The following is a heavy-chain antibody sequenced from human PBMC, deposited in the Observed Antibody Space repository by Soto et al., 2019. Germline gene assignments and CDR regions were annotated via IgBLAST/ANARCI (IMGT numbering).Heavy chain of an antibody. J-gene: IGHJ4*02. CDR2: IKTDGSST. CDR1: GFTFSSNY. D-gene: IGHD2-2*01. V-gene: IGHV3-74*01. CDR3: ARATGSNHPFDY. Sequence: GGSLRLSCAASGFTFSSNYMHWVRQAPGKGLVWVSRIKTDGSSTTYADSVRGRFAISRDNAKNTLYLQMNSLRAEDTAVYYCARATGSNHPFDYWGQGSLVTVSS.